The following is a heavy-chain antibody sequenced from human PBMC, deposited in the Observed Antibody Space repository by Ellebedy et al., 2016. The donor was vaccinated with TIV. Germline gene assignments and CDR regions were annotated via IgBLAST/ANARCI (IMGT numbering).Heavy chain of an antibody. Sequence: ASVKVSXKASRHIFTTYGIHWVRQAPGQRPEWMGWINTGNGNTKYSQKFQGRVTITRDTSATIAYMEVSSLMSEDTAVYYCATREWQDPMDVWGQGTTVTVSS. CDR1: RHIFTTYG. J-gene: IGHJ6*02. CDR2: INTGNGNT. D-gene: IGHD3-3*01. V-gene: IGHV1-3*04. CDR3: ATREWQDPMDV.